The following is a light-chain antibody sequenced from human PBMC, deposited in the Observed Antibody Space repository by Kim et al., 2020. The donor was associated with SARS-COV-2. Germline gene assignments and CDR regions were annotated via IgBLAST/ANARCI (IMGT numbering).Light chain of an antibody. Sequence: DIQMTQSPSSLSVSVGDRVTITCQASQDISNYLNWYQQKPGKAPKLLIYDASNLETGVPSRFSGSGSGTDFTFTISSLQPEDIATYYCQQYDNLPRFGPGTKVDIK. CDR2: DAS. J-gene: IGKJ3*01. CDR3: QQYDNLPR. V-gene: IGKV1-33*01. CDR1: QDISNY.